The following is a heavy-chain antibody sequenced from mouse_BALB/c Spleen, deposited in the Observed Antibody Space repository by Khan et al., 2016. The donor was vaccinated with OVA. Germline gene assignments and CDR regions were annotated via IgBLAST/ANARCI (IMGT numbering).Heavy chain of an antibody. CDR1: GYSITSDYA. Sequence: EVQLQESGPGLVKPSQSLSLTCTVTGYSITSDYAWTWIRQFPGNKLEWMGYISYSGSTSYNPSLKSRISITRDTSKNQFFLQLNSVTTEDTATYYGASIRLYDRYSFFDYWGQGTTLTVSS. V-gene: IGHV3-2*02. CDR3: ASIRLYDRYSFFDY. D-gene: IGHD2-14*01. J-gene: IGHJ2*01. CDR2: ISYSGST.